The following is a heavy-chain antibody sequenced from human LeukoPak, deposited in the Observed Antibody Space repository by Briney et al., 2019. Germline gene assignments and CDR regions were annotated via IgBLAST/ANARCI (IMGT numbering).Heavy chain of an antibody. CDR2: IGGSGTRT. CDR1: GFTFSSYS. J-gene: IGHJ4*02. Sequence: PGGSLRLSCAASGFTFSSYSMNWVRQAPGKGLEWVSGIGGSGTRTYYADSVKGRFTISRDNAKNSLYLQMNSLRAEDTAVYYCARDLPRYCSGGSCQDYWGQGTLVTVSS. V-gene: IGHV3-21*01. D-gene: IGHD2-15*01. CDR3: ARDLPRYCSGGSCQDY.